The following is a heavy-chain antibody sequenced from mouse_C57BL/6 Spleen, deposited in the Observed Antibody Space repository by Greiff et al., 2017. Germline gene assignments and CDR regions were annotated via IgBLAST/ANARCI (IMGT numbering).Heavy chain of an antibody. CDR3: AREGVNSSCFDY. Sequence: VQLQQSGAELVKPGASVKISCKASGYAFSSYWMNWVKQRPGKGLEWIGQIYPGDGDTNYNRKFKGKATLTVDQSSSPAYMQLSSLTSEDSAVYFCAREGVNSSCFDYWGQGTTLTVSS. V-gene: IGHV1-80*01. J-gene: IGHJ2*01. CDR1: GYAFSSYW. D-gene: IGHD1-3*01. CDR2: IYPGDGDT.